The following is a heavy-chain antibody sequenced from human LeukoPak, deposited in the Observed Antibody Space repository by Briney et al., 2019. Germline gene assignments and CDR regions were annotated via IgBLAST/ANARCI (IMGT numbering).Heavy chain of an antibody. CDR3: ASTRATRDASNRVAY. CDR2: IFSSGYT. V-gene: IGHV4-61*02. CDR1: GGSIGSDSYT. Sequence: SHTLPLTCKVYGGSIGSDSYTWMWIRRPSGKSLEWIGRIFSSGYTNYNPALISRVTISLDTSKNQFSLKLSSVTAADTAIYFCASTRATRDASNRVAYWGQGTLVTVSS. J-gene: IGHJ4*02. D-gene: IGHD5-24*01.